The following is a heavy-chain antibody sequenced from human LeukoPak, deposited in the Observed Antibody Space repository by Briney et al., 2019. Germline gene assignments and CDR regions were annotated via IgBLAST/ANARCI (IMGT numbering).Heavy chain of an antibody. J-gene: IGHJ4*02. V-gene: IGHV4-31*03. CDR1: GGSIDTGYY. CDR3: ARGDDHCDY. CDR2: ISASGST. Sequence: PSQTLSLTCTVSGGSIDTGYYWNWIRQHPGKGLEWIGQISASGSTYYNPSLQSRLTVSVDTSTNQFSLKLSSVTAADTAVYYGARGDDHCDYWGQGSLVTVSS.